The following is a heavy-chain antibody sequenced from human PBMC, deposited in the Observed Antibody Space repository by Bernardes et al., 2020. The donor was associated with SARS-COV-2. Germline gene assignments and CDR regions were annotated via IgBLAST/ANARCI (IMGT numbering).Heavy chain of an antibody. Sequence: GGSLRLSCAASGITFSSYGMNWLRQAPGKGPEWVSYISNSGDIIFYADSVKGRFTISRDNAKNSLYLQMNSLRADDTGVYYCARNGDGNNLVGFDYWGQGTLVTVSS. CDR3: ARNGDGNNLVGFDY. CDR2: ISNSGDII. CDR1: GITFSSYG. V-gene: IGHV3-48*03. J-gene: IGHJ4*02. D-gene: IGHD2-15*01.